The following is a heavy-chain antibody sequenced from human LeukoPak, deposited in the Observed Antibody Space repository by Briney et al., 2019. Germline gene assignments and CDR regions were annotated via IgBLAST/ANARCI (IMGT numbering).Heavy chain of an antibody. CDR3: ARDKNYRFDY. J-gene: IGHJ4*02. Sequence: ASVKVSCKASGYTFTDNGISWVRQAPGEGLEWMGWISANSGKTNYAQRLQGRVTMTREKSSSTVYMELRSLRSDDTAVYFCARDKNYRFDYWGQGTLVSVTS. V-gene: IGHV1-18*01. CDR1: GYTFTDNG. CDR2: ISANSGKT. D-gene: IGHD3-16*02.